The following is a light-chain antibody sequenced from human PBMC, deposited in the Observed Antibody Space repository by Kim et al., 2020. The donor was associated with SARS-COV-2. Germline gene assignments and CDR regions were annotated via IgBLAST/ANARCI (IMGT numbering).Light chain of an antibody. CDR2: RND. CDR1: NHDVGNQV. V-gene: IGLV10-54*01. J-gene: IGLJ3*02. Sequence: QTAPPTATGNNHDVGNQVLAWRQQRRGHPPKLLSDRNDNRPSGISERFSASRSGNTASLTITGLQPEDEADYYCSAWDFTISAWVFGGGTQLTVL. CDR3: SAWDFTISAWV.